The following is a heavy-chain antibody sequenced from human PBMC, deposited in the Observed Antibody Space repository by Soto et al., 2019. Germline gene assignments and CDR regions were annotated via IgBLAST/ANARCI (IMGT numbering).Heavy chain of an antibody. CDR3: ARSSGWGWYFEL. V-gene: IGHV4-59*01. D-gene: IGHD6-19*01. Sequence: QVQLQESGPGLVKPSETLSLTCTVSGGAISSYYWSWIRQSPGKGLEWIGYIYHSGDTSYNPSLKSRLTMSVDTSKIQSSLKLTSVTAADTAVYYCARSSGWGWYFELWGRGTLVTVSS. CDR1: GGAISSYY. CDR2: IYHSGDT. J-gene: IGHJ2*01.